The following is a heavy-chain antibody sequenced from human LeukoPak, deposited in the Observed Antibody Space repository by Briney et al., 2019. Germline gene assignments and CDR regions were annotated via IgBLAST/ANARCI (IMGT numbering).Heavy chain of an antibody. CDR2: ISSSSSHM. Sequence: PGGSLRLSCAASGFTFKIYSMNWVRQAPGKGLEWVSSISSSSSHMYYADSVKGRFTISRDNAKHSLYLQMNTLRAEDTAVYYCARDDTSVHFFDYWGQGTLVTVSS. CDR1: GFTFKIYS. V-gene: IGHV3-21*01. CDR3: ARDDTSVHFFDY. J-gene: IGHJ4*02. D-gene: IGHD1-1*01.